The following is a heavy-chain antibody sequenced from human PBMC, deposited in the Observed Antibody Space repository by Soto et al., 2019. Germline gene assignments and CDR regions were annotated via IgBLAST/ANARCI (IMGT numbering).Heavy chain of an antibody. CDR2: ISTYNGNT. Sequence: QVQLVQSGAEVKKPGASVKVSCKASGYTFTSYGINWVRQAPGQGLEWMGWISTYNGNTNFAQNLQGRVSLTTDTSTSTAYMELRSLRFDDTAIYYCARGITMVRGVQYYYYGMDVWGQGTTVTVSS. CDR3: ARGITMVRGVQYYYYGMDV. V-gene: IGHV1-18*01. CDR1: GYTFTSYG. J-gene: IGHJ6*02. D-gene: IGHD3-10*01.